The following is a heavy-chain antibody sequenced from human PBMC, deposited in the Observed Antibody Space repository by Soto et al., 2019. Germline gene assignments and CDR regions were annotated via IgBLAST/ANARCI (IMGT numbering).Heavy chain of an antibody. CDR2: INHSGST. CDR3: AREGCSSTSCYFYYYYYGMDV. D-gene: IGHD2-2*01. J-gene: IGHJ6*02. CDR1: CGSFSGYY. V-gene: IGHV4-34*01. Sequence: SETLSLTCAVYCGSFSGYYWSWIRQPPGKGLEWIGEINHSGSTNYNPSLKSRVTISVDTSKNQFSLKLSSVTAADTAVYYCAREGCSSTSCYFYYYYYGMDVWGQGTTVTVS.